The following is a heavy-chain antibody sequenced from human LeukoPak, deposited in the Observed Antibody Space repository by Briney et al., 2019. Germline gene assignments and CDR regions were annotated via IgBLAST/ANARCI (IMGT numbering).Heavy chain of an antibody. CDR1: GFSISSHW. D-gene: IGHD6-19*01. Sequence: GGSLRLSCTASGFSISSHWMGWVRQAPGKGLEWVANIKSDATEEKYVDSVKGRFSISRDNAKNSLDLQMNSLRAVDTAMYYCVRWLSTEIDYWGQGTLVTVSS. CDR2: IKSDATEE. J-gene: IGHJ4*02. V-gene: IGHV3-7*03. CDR3: VRWLSTEIDY.